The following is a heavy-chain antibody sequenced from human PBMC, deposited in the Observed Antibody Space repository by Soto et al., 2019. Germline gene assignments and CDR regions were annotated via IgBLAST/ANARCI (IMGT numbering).Heavy chain of an antibody. Sequence: GGSLRLSCAASGFTFSSYAMSWVRQAPGKGLEWVSAISGSGGSTYYADSVKGRFTISRENSKNTLYLQMNSLRAEDTAVYYCAKVAGGIEPDIAVAGILDYWGQGTLVTVSS. J-gene: IGHJ4*02. D-gene: IGHD6-19*01. CDR1: GFTFSSYA. CDR2: ISGSGGST. V-gene: IGHV3-23*01. CDR3: AKVAGGIEPDIAVAGILDY.